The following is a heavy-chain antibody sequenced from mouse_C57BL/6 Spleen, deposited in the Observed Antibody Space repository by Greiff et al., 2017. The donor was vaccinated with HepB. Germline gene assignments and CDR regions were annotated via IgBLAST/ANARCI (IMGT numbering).Heavy chain of an antibody. V-gene: IGHV1-69*01. CDR1: GYTFTSYW. CDR3: ARIAVYYGSSFDY. D-gene: IGHD1-1*01. CDR2: IDPSDSYT. Sequence: QVQLQQPGAELVMPGASVKLSCKASGYTFTSYWMHWVKQRPGQGLEWIGEIDPSDSYTNYNQKFKGKSTLTVDKSSSTAYMQLSSLTSEDSAVYYCARIAVYYGSSFDYWGQGTTLTVSS. J-gene: IGHJ2*01.